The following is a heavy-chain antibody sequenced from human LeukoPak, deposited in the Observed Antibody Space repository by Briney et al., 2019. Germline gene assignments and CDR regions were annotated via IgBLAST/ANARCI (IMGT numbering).Heavy chain of an antibody. Sequence: GGSLRLSCAASGFTFSGSAMHWVRQAPGKGLEWVSAIAGGGGSSNYADSVKGRFTISRDNSKNTLYLQMNSLRAEDTAVYYCAKLAGSGSVSDYWGQGTLVTVSS. CDR1: GFTFSGSA. CDR2: IAGGGGSS. V-gene: IGHV3-23*01. J-gene: IGHJ4*02. D-gene: IGHD1-26*01. CDR3: AKLAGSGSVSDY.